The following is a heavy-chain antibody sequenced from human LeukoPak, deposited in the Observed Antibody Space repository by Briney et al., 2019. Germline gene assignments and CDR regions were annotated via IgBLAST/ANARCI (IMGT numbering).Heavy chain of an antibody. J-gene: IGHJ3*02. D-gene: IGHD6-13*01. CDR1: GFTFSSYA. Sequence: PGGSLRPSCAASGFTFSSYAMNWVRQAPGKGLEWVSVISGSGGSTYYADSVKGRFTISRDNSKNTLYLQMNSLRAEDTAVYYCAKCGHSSSCSRTDALDIWGQGTMVTVSS. V-gene: IGHV3-23*01. CDR2: ISGSGGST. CDR3: AKCGHSSSCSRTDALDI.